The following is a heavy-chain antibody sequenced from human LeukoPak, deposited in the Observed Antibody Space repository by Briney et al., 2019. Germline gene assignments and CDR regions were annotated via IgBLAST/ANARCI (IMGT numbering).Heavy chain of an antibody. J-gene: IGHJ4*02. CDR1: GFTFSSYW. Sequence: GGSLRLSCAASGFTFSSYWMSWVRQAPGKGLEWVANIKQDGSEKYYVDSVKGRFTISRDNAKNSLYLQMNSLRADDTAMYYCAKDGRFGQLLFIDYWGQGTLVTVSS. CDR3: AKDGRFGQLLFIDY. V-gene: IGHV3-7*01. CDR2: IKQDGSEK. D-gene: IGHD3-10*01.